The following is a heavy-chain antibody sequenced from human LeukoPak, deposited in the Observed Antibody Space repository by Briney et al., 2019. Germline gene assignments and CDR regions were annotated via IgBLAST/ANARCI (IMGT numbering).Heavy chain of an antibody. V-gene: IGHV3-23*01. CDR3: AKRSPRDIVVVPAALGYGMDV. D-gene: IGHD2-2*01. J-gene: IGHJ6*02. Sequence: GGSLRLSCAASGFTFSSYAMSWVRQAPGKGLEWVSAISGSGGSTYYADSVKGRFTISRDNSKNTLYLQMNSLRAEDTVVYYCAKRSPRDIVVVPAALGYGMDVWGQGTTVTVSS. CDR2: ISGSGGST. CDR1: GFTFSSYA.